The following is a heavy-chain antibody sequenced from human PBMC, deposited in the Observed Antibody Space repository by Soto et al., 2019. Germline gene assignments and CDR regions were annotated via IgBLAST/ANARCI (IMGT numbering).Heavy chain of an antibody. Sequence: QVQLVQSGAEVKKPGASVKVSCKASGYTFTSYDINWVRQATGQGLEWMGWMNPNSGNTGYAQKFQGRVTMTRNTSISTAYMELSSLRSEDTAVYYCARELGDAVTRGWSLDLWGRGTLVTVSS. D-gene: IGHD4-17*01. CDR3: ARELGDAVTRGWSLDL. J-gene: IGHJ2*01. CDR1: GYTFTSYD. CDR2: MNPNSGNT. V-gene: IGHV1-8*01.